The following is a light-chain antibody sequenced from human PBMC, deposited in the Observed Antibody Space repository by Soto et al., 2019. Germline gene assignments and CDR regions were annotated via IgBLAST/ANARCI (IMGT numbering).Light chain of an antibody. CDR1: SSDVGGYNY. V-gene: IGLV2-14*03. J-gene: IGLJ1*01. Sequence: SALTQPASVSGSPGQSITVSCTGTSSDVGGYNYVSWYQQHPGKAPRLLIYDVTNRPSGASNRFSGSKSGNTASLTISGLQAEDEADYYCSSYRRGSTYVFGTGTKVTVL. CDR3: SSYRRGSTYV. CDR2: DVT.